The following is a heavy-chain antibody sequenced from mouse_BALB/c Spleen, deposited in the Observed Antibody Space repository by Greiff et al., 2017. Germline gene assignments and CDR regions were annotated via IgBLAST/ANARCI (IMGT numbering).Heavy chain of an antibody. CDR2: ISSGGSYT. Sequence: EVMLVESGGGLVKPGGSLKLSCAASGFTFSSYAMSWVRQSPEKRLEWVAEISSGGSYTYYPDTVTGRFTISRDNAKNTLYLEMSSLRSEDTAMYYCARIGYFYFDVWGAGTTVTVSS. CDR1: GFTFSSYA. V-gene: IGHV5-9-4*01. CDR3: ARIGYFYFDV. D-gene: IGHD2-3*01. J-gene: IGHJ1*01.